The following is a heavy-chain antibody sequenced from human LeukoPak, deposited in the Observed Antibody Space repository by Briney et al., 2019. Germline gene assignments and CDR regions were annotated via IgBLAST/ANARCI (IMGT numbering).Heavy chain of an antibody. CDR1: GYSFTSYW. Sequence: GESLKISCKGSGYSFTSYWIGWVRQMPGKGPEWMGIIYPGDSDTRYSPSFQGQVTISADKSISTAYLQWSSLKASDTAMYYCARHGGLDTAMATTFDYWGQGTLVTVSS. CDR3: ARHGGLDTAMATTFDY. J-gene: IGHJ4*02. CDR2: IYPGDSDT. V-gene: IGHV5-51*01. D-gene: IGHD5-18*01.